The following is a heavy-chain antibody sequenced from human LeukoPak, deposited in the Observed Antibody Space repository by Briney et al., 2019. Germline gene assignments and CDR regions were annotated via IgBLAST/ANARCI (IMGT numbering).Heavy chain of an antibody. CDR2: IRYDGSNK. J-gene: IGHJ6*03. CDR3: AKGRGWEASYYYYYMDV. CDR1: GFTFSSYG. V-gene: IGHV3-30*02. D-gene: IGHD1-26*01. Sequence: PGGSLRLSCAAPGFTFSSYGIHWVRQAPGKGLEWVAFIRYDGSNKYYTDSVKGRFTISRDNSKITLYLQMNSLRAEDTAVYYCAKGRGWEASYYYYYMDVWGKGTTVTISS.